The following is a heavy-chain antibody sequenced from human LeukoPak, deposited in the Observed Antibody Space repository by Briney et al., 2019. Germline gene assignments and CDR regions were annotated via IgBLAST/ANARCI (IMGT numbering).Heavy chain of an antibody. D-gene: IGHD2-15*01. J-gene: IGHJ4*02. CDR2: IYPRGST. CDR3: ARHRIGMDY. V-gene: IGHV4-30-2*03. Sequence: SQTLSLTCAVSGGSISSGSYSWSWIRQPPGKGLEWIGYIYPRGSTYYNPSLKSRVTISVDTSKNQFSLKLSSVTAADTAVYYCARHRIGMDYWGQGTLVTVSS. CDR1: GGSISSGSYS.